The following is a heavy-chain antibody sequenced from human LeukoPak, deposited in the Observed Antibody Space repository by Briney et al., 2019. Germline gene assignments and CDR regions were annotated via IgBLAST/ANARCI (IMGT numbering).Heavy chain of an antibody. V-gene: IGHV3-30*18. CDR2: ISYDGSNK. CDR3: AKDSGVAGPFDY. J-gene: IGHJ4*02. D-gene: IGHD6-19*01. CDR1: GFTFGSYG. Sequence: GGSLRLSCAASGFTFGSYGMHWVRQAPGKGLEWVAVISYDGSNKYYADSVKGRFTISRDNSKNTLYLQMNSLRAEDTAVYYCAKDSGVAGPFDYWGQGTLVTVSS.